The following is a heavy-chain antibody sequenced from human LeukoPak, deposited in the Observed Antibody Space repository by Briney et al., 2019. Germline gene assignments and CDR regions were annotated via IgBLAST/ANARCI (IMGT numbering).Heavy chain of an antibody. Sequence: PGESLKISCKGSGYSFGSYWIGWVRQMPGKGLEWMGIIYPGDSDTRYSPSFQGQVTISADKSTKTASLQWSSLKASDTAIYYCASSTAVTTHYFDFWGQGTLVTVSS. CDR3: ASSTAVTTHYFDF. V-gene: IGHV5-51*01. CDR1: GYSFGSYW. CDR2: IYPGDSDT. J-gene: IGHJ4*02. D-gene: IGHD4-17*01.